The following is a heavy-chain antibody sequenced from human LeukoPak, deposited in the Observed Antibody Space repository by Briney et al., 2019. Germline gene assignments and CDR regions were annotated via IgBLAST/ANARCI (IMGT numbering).Heavy chain of an antibody. CDR1: GYSISSGYY. J-gene: IGHJ4*02. Sequence: SETLSLTCTVSGYSISSGYYWGWIRQPPGKGLEWIGSIYHSGSTYYNPSLKSRVTISVDTSKNQFSLKLSSVTAADTAVYYCARGLGDSSGYYYAYYFDYWGQGTLVTVSS. CDR3: ARGLGDSSGYYYAYYFDY. CDR2: IYHSGST. V-gene: IGHV4-38-2*02. D-gene: IGHD3-22*01.